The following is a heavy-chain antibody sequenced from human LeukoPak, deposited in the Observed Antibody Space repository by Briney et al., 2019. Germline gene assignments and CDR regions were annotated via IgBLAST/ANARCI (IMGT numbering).Heavy chain of an antibody. CDR1: GFTFSNYW. Sequence: GGSLRLSCAVSGFTFSNYWMSWARQSPGKGLEWVANIYLDGSRAYYVDSVKGRFTISRDNAKNSLFLQMNSLSAEDTAVYYCAKVHFISAVVVTARNYFDYWGQGTLVTVSS. D-gene: IGHD2-21*02. CDR2: IYLDGSRA. CDR3: AKVHFISAVVVTARNYFDY. V-gene: IGHV3-7*03. J-gene: IGHJ4*02.